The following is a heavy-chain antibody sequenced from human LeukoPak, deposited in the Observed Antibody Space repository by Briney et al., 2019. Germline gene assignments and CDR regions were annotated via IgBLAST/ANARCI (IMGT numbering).Heavy chain of an antibody. CDR3: ARFGVREGLDY. D-gene: IGHD3-3*01. V-gene: IGHV4-39*07. J-gene: IGHJ4*02. CDR1: GGSISSSDFY. CDR2: IYHSGST. Sequence: SETLSLTCTVSGGSISSSDFYWGRIRQPPGKGLEWVGTIYHSGSTYYNPSLKSRVTISVDTSKNQFSLKLSSVTAADTAVYYCARFGVREGLDYWGQGTLVTVSS.